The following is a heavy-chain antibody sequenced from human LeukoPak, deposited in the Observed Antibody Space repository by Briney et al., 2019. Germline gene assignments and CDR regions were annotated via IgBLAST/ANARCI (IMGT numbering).Heavy chain of an antibody. Sequence: PSETLSLTCAVYGGSFSGYYWSWIRQPPGKGLEWIGEINHSGSTNYNPSLKSRLTISVDTSKNQFSLKLSSVTAADTAVYYCARDSMITFGGTHYMDVWGKGTRVTVSS. V-gene: IGHV4-34*01. D-gene: IGHD3-16*01. CDR1: GGSFSGYY. CDR2: INHSGST. CDR3: ARDSMITFGGTHYMDV. J-gene: IGHJ6*03.